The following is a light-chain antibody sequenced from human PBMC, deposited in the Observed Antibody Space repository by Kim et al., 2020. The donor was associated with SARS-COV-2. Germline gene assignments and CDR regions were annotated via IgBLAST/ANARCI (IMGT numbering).Light chain of an antibody. CDR3: QHYNNWPLT. CDR1: QSVSSS. V-gene: IGKV3-15*01. J-gene: IGKJ4*01. CDR2: EAS. Sequence: VSLGERVTRSCRASQSVSSSLAWYQQKPGQAPRLRVYEASTRATGIPGRFTGSRSGTEFTLTISSLQSEDFAVYFCQHYNNWPLTFGGGTKVEIK.